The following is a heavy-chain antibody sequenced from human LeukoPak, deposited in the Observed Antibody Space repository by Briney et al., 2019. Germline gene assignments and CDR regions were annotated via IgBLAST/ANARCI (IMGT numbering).Heavy chain of an antibody. J-gene: IGHJ3*02. CDR1: GGSNSYSY. CDR3: ARGPGAISKEAFDI. Sequence: SETLFLTCTVSGGSNSYSYWSWIRQPAGKGLEWIGRISDSGITNYDLSPESRVIMSVDTSKRQFSLKLRSVTAADTAVYYCARGPGAISKEAFDIWGQGTMVTVSS. V-gene: IGHV4-4*07. D-gene: IGHD5-24*01. CDR2: ISDSGIT.